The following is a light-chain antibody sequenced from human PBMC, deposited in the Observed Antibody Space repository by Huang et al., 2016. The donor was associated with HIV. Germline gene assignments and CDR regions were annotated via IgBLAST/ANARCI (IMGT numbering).Light chain of an antibody. CDR2: LGS. Sequence: DIVMVQSPLSLPVTPGEPASISCRSSQSLLHSNGYNYLDWYVQKPGQSPQLLIYLGSTRACGVPDRFSGSGSGTDFTLTISRVEAEDVGIYYCMQGLQTWTFGQGTKVEIK. J-gene: IGKJ1*01. CDR3: MQGLQTWT. V-gene: IGKV2-28*01. CDR1: QSLLHSNGYNY.